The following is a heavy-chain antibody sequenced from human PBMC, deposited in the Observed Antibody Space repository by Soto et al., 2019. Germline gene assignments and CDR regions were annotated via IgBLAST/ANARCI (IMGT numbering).Heavy chain of an antibody. CDR3: ARGGNYGYYYGMDV. CDR1: GFTFSSYS. Sequence: QPGGSLRLSCAASGFTFSSYSMNWVRQAPGKGLEWVSYISSSSSTIYYADSVKGRFTISRDNAKNSLYLQMNSLRDEDTAVYYCARGGNYGYYYGMDVCGQGTTVTVSS. J-gene: IGHJ6*02. V-gene: IGHV3-48*02. D-gene: IGHD1-26*01. CDR2: ISSSSSTI.